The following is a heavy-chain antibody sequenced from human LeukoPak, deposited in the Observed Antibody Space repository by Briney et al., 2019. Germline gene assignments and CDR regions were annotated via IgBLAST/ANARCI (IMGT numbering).Heavy chain of an antibody. D-gene: IGHD6-13*01. CDR2: IRYDGSNK. CDR1: GFTFSSYG. V-gene: IGHV3-30*02. Sequence: PGGSLRLSCAASGFTFSSYGMHWVRQAPGKGLEWVAFIRYDGSNKYYADSVKGRFTISRDNSKNTLYLQMNSLRAEDTAVYYCAREYRHGRAAAGTRPFDYWGQGTLVTVSS. J-gene: IGHJ4*02. CDR3: AREYRHGRAAAGTRPFDY.